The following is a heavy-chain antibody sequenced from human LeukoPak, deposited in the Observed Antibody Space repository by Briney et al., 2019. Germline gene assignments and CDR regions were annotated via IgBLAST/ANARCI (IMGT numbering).Heavy chain of an antibody. D-gene: IGHD6-13*01. V-gene: IGHV4-34*01. CDR1: GGSFSGYY. CDR2: INHSGST. Sequence: SETLSLTCAVYGGSFSGYYWSWLRQPPGKGLEWIGEINHSGSTNYNPSLKSRVTISVDTSKNQFSLKLSSVTAADTAVYYCARGPDHLRIAAAGTTPFDYWGQGTLVTVSS. J-gene: IGHJ4*02. CDR3: ARGPDHLRIAAAGTTPFDY.